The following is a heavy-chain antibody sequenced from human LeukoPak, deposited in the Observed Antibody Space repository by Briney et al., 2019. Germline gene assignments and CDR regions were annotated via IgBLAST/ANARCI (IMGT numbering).Heavy chain of an antibody. CDR3: ARRDRDIVVVPADIQFDY. CDR2: IYYSGST. Sequence: SETLSLTCTVSGGSISTSSYYWGWIRQPPGKGLEWIGSIYYSGSTYYNPSLKSRVTISVDTSKNQFALKLSSVTAADTAVYDRARRDRDIVVVPADIQFDYWGQGTLVTVSS. CDR1: GGSISTSSYY. D-gene: IGHD2-2*01. V-gene: IGHV4-39*01. J-gene: IGHJ4*02.